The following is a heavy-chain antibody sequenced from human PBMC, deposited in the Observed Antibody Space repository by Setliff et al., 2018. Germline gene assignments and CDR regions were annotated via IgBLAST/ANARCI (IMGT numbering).Heavy chain of an antibody. V-gene: IGHV1-69*13. J-gene: IGHJ6*03. CDR2: STPIFTTA. CDR3: ARGRHPPWSGYPYYYMDV. D-gene: IGHD3-3*01. Sequence: ASVKVSCKPSRGTFSNYAISGGRQAPGQGLEWMGGSTPIFTTANYAQKFQGRVTITADESTRTAYMELSSLKSEHTAVYYCARGRHPPWSGYPYYYMDVWGKGTTVTVSS. CDR1: RGTFSNYA.